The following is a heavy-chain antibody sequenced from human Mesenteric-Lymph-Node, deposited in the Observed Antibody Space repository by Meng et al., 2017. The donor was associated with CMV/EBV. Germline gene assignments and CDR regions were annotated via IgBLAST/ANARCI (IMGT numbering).Heavy chain of an antibody. CDR1: SGSISSYY. Sequence: SETLSLTCTVSSGSISSYYWSWIRQPPGKGLEWTGYIYYSGSTNYNPSLKSRVTISVDTSKNQFSLKLNSVTAADTAVYYCARDRTCTSTDCYKDYFYGMDVWGQGTTVTVSS. V-gene: IGHV4-59*01. D-gene: IGHD2-2*02. CDR3: ARDRTCTSTDCYKDYFYGMDV. J-gene: IGHJ6*02. CDR2: IYYSGST.